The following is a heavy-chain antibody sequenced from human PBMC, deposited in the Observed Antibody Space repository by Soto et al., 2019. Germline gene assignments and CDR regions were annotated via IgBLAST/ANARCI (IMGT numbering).Heavy chain of an antibody. CDR3: AKFNWNIVVVPAAYFDY. D-gene: IGHD2-2*01. CDR2: ISGSGGST. J-gene: IGHJ4*02. Sequence: LRLSCAASGFTFSSYAMSWVRQAPGKGLEWVSAISGSGGSTYYADSVKGRFTISRDNSKNTLYLQMNSLRAEDTAVYYCAKFNWNIVVVPAAYFDYWGQGTLVTVSS. CDR1: GFTFSSYA. V-gene: IGHV3-23*01.